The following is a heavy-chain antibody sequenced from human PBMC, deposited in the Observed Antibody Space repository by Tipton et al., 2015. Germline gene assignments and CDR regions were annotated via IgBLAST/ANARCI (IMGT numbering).Heavy chain of an antibody. V-gene: IGHV4-39*07. D-gene: IGHD3-10*01. CDR3: ARGHYVSRMDV. J-gene: IGHJ6*02. CDR2: LYFSGST. CDR1: GGSISSSSYY. Sequence: LRLSCTVSGGSISSSSYYWAWIRQPPGKGLEWIGSLYFSGSTYYNPSLKSRVTMSRDTSKNQFSLKLTSVTAADTAVYYCARGHYVSRMDVWGQGTTVTVSS.